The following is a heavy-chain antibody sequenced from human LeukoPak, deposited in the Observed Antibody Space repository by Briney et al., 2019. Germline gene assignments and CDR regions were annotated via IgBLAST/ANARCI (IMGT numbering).Heavy chain of an antibody. CDR1: GGSISSSSYY. CDR2: IYYSGNT. V-gene: IGHV4-39*07. CDR3: ARDKATWFDP. J-gene: IGHJ5*02. Sequence: EPSETLSLTCTVSGGSISSSSYYWGWIRQPPGKGLEWIGSIYYSGNTFYNPSLKSRVTISVGTSKIQFSLKLSSVTAADTAVYYCARDKATWFDPWGQGTLVTVSS.